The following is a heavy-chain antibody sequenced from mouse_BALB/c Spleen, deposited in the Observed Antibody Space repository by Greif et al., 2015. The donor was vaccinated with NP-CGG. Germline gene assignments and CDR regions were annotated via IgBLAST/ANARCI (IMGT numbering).Heavy chain of an antibody. J-gene: IGHJ4*01. Sequence: VKLLESGAELVRPGASVKLSCKASGYTFTSYWINWVKQRPGQGLEWIGNIYPSDSYTNYNQKFKDKATLTVDKSSSTAYMQLSSPTSEDSAVYYCTRGYGYGAMDYWGQGTSVTVSS. D-gene: IGHD1-2*01. V-gene: IGHV1-69*02. CDR2: IYPSDSYT. CDR1: GYTFTSYW. CDR3: TRGYGYGAMDY.